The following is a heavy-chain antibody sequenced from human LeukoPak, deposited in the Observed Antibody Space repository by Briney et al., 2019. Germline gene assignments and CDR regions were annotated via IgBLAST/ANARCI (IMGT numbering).Heavy chain of an antibody. Sequence: GGSLRLSCAASGFTFSSYEMNWVGQAPGKGLEWVSYISSSGTAIYYADSVKGRFTISRDNAKNSLYLQMNSLRAEDTAVYYCATESPSYGGNVFDYWGQGTLVTVSS. CDR1: GFTFSSYE. V-gene: IGHV3-48*03. J-gene: IGHJ4*02. CDR3: ATESPSYGGNVFDY. D-gene: IGHD4-23*01. CDR2: ISSSGTAI.